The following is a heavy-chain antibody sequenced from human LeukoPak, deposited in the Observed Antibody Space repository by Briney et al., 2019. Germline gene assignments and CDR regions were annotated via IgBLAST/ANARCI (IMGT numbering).Heavy chain of an antibody. V-gene: IGHV3-21*01. CDR1: GFTFSTYT. CDR2: ISSGSSYI. Sequence: PGGSLRLSCAASGFTFSTYTMNWVRQAPGKGLEWVSSISSGSSYIYYADSLKGRFTISRDNAKNSLYLQMNSLRAEDTAVYYWARGVGYDTSEYYYWGQGTLVTVSS. CDR3: ARGVGYDTSEYYY. J-gene: IGHJ4*02. D-gene: IGHD3-22*01.